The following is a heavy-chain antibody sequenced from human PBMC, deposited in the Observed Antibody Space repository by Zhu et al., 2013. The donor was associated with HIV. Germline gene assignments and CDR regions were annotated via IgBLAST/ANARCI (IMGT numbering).Heavy chain of an antibody. CDR2: ISAYNGNT. CDR3: ARDVLWLVHGAGASRFDY. Sequence: QVQLVQSGAEVKKPGASVKVSCKASDYTFTSYGISWVRQAPGQGLEWMGWISAYNGNTNYAQKLQGRVTMTTDTSTSTAYMELRSLRSDDTAVYYCARDVLWLVHGAGASRFDYWGQGTLVTVSS. D-gene: IGHD6-19*01. J-gene: IGHJ4*02. CDR1: DYTFTSYG. V-gene: IGHV1-18*01.